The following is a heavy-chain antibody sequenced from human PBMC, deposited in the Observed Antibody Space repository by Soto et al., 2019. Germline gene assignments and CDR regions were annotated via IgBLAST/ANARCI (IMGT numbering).Heavy chain of an antibody. V-gene: IGHV3-15*07. CDR2: IKSKNDGGTI. CDR1: GITFNKAW. Sequence: GGSLRLSCSVSGITFNKAWMNWVRQAPGKGLEWVGRIKSKNDGGTIDYSTTVKGRFTISRDDSRNILYVQMNSLQSDDTAVYYCARDNGYSYGYTLDHWGQGTQVTVSS. D-gene: IGHD5-18*01. J-gene: IGHJ4*02. CDR3: ARDNGYSYGYTLDH.